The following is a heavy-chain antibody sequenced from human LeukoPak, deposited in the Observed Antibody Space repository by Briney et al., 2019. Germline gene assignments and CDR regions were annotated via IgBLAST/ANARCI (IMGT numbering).Heavy chain of an antibody. CDR3: ARVGSSWPRSGYYYYMDV. CDR2: ISSNGGST. CDR1: GFTFSSYA. Sequence: PGGSLRLSCAASGFTFSSYAMHWVRQAPGKGLEYVSAISSNGGSTYYANSVKGRFTISRDNSKNTLYLQMGSLRAEDMAVYYCARVGSSWPRSGYYYYMDVWGKGTTVTVSS. V-gene: IGHV3-64*01. J-gene: IGHJ6*03. D-gene: IGHD6-13*01.